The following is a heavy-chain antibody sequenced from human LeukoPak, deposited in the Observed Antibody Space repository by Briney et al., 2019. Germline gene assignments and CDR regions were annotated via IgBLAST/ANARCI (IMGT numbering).Heavy chain of an antibody. CDR3: ASTLYYYDSSGSDAFDI. J-gene: IGHJ3*02. D-gene: IGHD3-22*01. CDR1: GYTFTSYG. V-gene: IGHV1-18*01. Sequence: GASVKVSCKASGYTFTSYGISWVRQAPGQGLEWMGWISAYNGNTNYAQKLQGRVTMTTDTSTSTAYMELRSLRSDDTAVYYCASTLYYYDSSGSDAFDIWGRGTMVTVSS. CDR2: ISAYNGNT.